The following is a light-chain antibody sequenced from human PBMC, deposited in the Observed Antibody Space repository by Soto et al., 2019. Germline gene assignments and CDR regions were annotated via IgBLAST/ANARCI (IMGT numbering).Light chain of an antibody. V-gene: IGKV3-11*01. CDR2: DAS. J-gene: IGKJ5*01. CDR3: QQRGNWPIT. CDR1: QSVSSY. Sequence: EIVLTQSPATLSLSPGERATLSCRASQSVSSYLAWYQQKPDQAPRLLIYDASNSATGIPARFSGSGSGTDFTLTISSLEPEDFAVYYCQQRGNWPITFGQGTRLEIK.